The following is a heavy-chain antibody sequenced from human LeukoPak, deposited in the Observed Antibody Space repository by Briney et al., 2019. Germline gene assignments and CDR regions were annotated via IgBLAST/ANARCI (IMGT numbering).Heavy chain of an antibody. J-gene: IGHJ4*02. Sequence: ASVKVSCKVSGYTLTELSMHWVRQAPGKGLEWMGGFDPEDGQTIYAQKFQGRVTMTEDTSTDTAYMELSSLRSEDTAVYYCARSAARPSFFDYWGQGTLVTVSS. CDR3: ARSAARPSFFDY. V-gene: IGHV1-24*01. CDR1: GYTLTELS. CDR2: FDPEDGQT. D-gene: IGHD6-6*01.